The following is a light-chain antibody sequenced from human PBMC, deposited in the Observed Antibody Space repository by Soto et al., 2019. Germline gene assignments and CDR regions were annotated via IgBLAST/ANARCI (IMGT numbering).Light chain of an antibody. V-gene: IGKV3-15*01. Sequence: EIVMTQSPATLSVSPGERATLSCRARQSVSSYLAWYQQKPGQAPRLLIYGASTIATGIPARFSGSGSGTEFALAISILQSEDFAVYYCQQYNNWPQWTFGQGTKVEIK. J-gene: IGKJ1*01. CDR1: QSVSSY. CDR3: QQYNNWPQWT. CDR2: GAS.